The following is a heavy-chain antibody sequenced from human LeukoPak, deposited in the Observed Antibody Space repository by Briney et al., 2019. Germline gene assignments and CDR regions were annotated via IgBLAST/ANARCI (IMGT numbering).Heavy chain of an antibody. CDR3: TRLSSGSYYNDDY. V-gene: IGHV3-73*01. Sequence: GGSLRLSCAASGFTFSGSAMPWVRQASGKGLEWVGRIRSKANSYATAYAASVKGRFTISRDDSKNTAYLQMNSLKTEDTAVYYCTRLSSGSYYNDDYWGQGTLVTVSS. D-gene: IGHD3-10*01. CDR2: IRSKANSYAT. CDR1: GFTFSGSA. J-gene: IGHJ4*02.